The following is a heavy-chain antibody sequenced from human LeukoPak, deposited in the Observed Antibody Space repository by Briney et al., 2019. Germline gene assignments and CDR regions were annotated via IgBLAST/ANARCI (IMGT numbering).Heavy chain of an antibody. CDR1: GFTFSSYG. CDR3: AKIPTVTTYFDY. D-gene: IGHD4-17*01. CDR2: IQYDGSNK. J-gene: IGHJ4*02. V-gene: IGHV3-30*02. Sequence: GGSLRLSCAASGFTFSSYGMHWVRQAPGKGLEWVAFIQYDGSNKYYADSVKGRFTIPRDNSKNTLYLQMNSLRAEDTAVYYCAKIPTVTTYFDYWGQGTLVTVSS.